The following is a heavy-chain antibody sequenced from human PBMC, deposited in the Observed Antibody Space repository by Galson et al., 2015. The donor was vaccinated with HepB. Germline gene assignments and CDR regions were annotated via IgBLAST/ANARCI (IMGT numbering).Heavy chain of an antibody. CDR2: IYSGGST. Sequence: SLRLSCAASGFTVSSNYMSWVRQAPGKGLEWVSVIYSGGSTYYADSVKGRFTISRDNSKNTLYLQMNSLRAEDTAVYYCARDAPAGYYYYGMDYWGQGTLVTVSS. CDR3: ARDAPAGYYYYGMDY. CDR1: GFTVSSNY. V-gene: IGHV3-66*01. J-gene: IGHJ6*02.